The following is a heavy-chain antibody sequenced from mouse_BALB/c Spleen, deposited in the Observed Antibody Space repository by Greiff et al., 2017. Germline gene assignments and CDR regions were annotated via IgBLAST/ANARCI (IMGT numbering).Heavy chain of an antibody. D-gene: IGHD2-13*01. CDR2: IDPENGDT. CDR3: NARGYGDYAPFAY. CDR1: GFNIKDYY. Sequence: EVQLQQSGAELVRSGASVKLSCTASGFNIKDYYMHWVKQRPEQGLEWIGWIDPENGDTEYAPKFQGKATMTADTSSNTAYLQLSSLTSEDTAVYYCNARGYGDYAPFAYWGQGTLVTVSA. J-gene: IGHJ3*01. V-gene: IGHV14-4*02.